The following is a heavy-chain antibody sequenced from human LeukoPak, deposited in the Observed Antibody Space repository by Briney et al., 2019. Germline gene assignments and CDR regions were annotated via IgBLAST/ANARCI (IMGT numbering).Heavy chain of an antibody. CDR1: GYTFTSYY. V-gene: IGHV1-46*01. D-gene: IGHD3-22*01. CDR2: INPSGGST. CDR3: ARDQREDYYDSSGYPPDY. J-gene: IGHJ4*02. Sequence: GASVKVSCKASGYTFTSYYMHWVRQAPGQGLEWMGIINPSGGSTSYAQKFQGRVTMTRDTSTSTVYMELSSLRSDDTAVYYCARDQREDYYDSSGYPPDYWGQGTLVTVSS.